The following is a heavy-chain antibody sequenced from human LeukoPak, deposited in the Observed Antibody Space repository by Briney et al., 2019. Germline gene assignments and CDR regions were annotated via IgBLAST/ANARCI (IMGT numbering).Heavy chain of an antibody. V-gene: IGHV5-51*01. Sequence: GESPKIPCKASGYSFTSYWIGWVRQMPGKGLEWMGIIDPSDSETRYTPSFQGQVTISADKSLSTAYLQWNSLKASDTAMYYCARQTAMGRSGDYWGQGTLVTVSS. CDR3: ARQTAMGRSGDY. CDR2: IDPSDSET. J-gene: IGHJ4*02. D-gene: IGHD5-18*01. CDR1: GYSFTSYW.